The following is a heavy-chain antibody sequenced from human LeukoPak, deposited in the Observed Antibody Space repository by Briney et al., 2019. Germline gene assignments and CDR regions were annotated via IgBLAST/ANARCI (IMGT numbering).Heavy chain of an antibody. CDR1: GFTFSTYY. Sequence: GSLRLSCAVSGFTFSTYYMYWVRQAPGKGLEWIGYIYYSGSTNYNPSLKSRVTISVDTSKNQFSLKLSSVTAAGTAVYYCARDRGYCSGSNCYMVFDYWGQGTLVTVSS. D-gene: IGHD2-15*01. V-gene: IGHV4-59*01. J-gene: IGHJ4*02. CDR2: IYYSGST. CDR3: ARDRGYCSGSNCYMVFDY.